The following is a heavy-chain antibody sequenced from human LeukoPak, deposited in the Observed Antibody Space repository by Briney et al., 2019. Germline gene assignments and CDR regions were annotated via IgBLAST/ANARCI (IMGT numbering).Heavy chain of an antibody. D-gene: IGHD4-23*01. J-gene: IGHJ4*02. Sequence: ASVTVSCTASGYTFTGYYMHWVRQDPGQGLEWMGRINPNSGGTNYPQKFRGRVTVAKDKSISTAYMELRSLISHDSAVDYYARGNTMTMVTSGGQGTLVTVSS. V-gene: IGHV1-2*06. CDR1: GYTFTGYY. CDR3: ARGNTMTMVTS. CDR2: INPNSGGT.